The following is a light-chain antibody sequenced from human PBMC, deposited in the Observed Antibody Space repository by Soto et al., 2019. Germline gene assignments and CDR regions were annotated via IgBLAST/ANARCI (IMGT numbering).Light chain of an antibody. V-gene: IGLV1-44*01. CDR3: ATWDDSLNARGV. CDR2: NN. J-gene: IGLJ3*02. CDR1: RSNIGNNA. Sequence: QSVLTQPPSTSGTPGQRVTISCSGSRSNIGNNAVSWYQQFPGTAPKLLIYNNQRPSGVPDRFSGSKSGTSASLAISGLQSEDEADYYCATWDDSLNARGVFGGGTQLTVL.